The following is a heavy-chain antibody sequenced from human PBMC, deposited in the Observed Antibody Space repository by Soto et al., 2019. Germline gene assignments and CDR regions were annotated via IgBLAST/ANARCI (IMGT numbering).Heavy chain of an antibody. V-gene: IGHV3-48*02. CDR2: TSRSSSTI. CDR3: ASEWNSLNSHDP. Sequence: VGSLRLSCAVSGFTSSTYSINWVRPAAGKGREWVSYTSRSSSTIYYADSVKGRYTIYRHNAKNSLYLQMTRLRDVYTAVYLCASEWNSLNSHDPWVQETLVTGSS. J-gene: IGHJ5*01. CDR1: GFTSSTYS. D-gene: IGHD1-1*01.